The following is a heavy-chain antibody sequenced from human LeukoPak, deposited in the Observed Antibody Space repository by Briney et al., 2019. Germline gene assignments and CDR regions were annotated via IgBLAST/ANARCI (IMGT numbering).Heavy chain of an antibody. CDR3: ARAPVPAALDY. V-gene: IGHV1-69*04. J-gene: IGHJ4*02. CDR2: IIPILGIA. Sequence: GASVKVSCKASGGTFSSYAISWVRQAPGQGLEWMGRIIPILGIANYAQTFQGRVTLTADTSTSTAYMELSSLRSEDTAVYYCARAPVPAALDYWGQGTLVTVSS. D-gene: IGHD2-2*01. CDR1: GGTFSSYA.